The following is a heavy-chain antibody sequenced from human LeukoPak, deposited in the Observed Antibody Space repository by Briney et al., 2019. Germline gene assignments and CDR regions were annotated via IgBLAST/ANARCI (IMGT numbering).Heavy chain of an antibody. CDR1: GFAFSNYW. V-gene: IGHV3-74*01. CDR3: GRDLSWGSTDY. CDR2: INPDGSSI. D-gene: IGHD3-16*01. Sequence: GGSLRLSCAASGFAFSNYWMYWVRQAPGGGLVWVSRINPDGSSIGYADFVRGRFTISRDNAKNTLFLQMNSLTVEDTAMYYCGRDLSWGSTDYWGQGTLVTVSS. J-gene: IGHJ4*02.